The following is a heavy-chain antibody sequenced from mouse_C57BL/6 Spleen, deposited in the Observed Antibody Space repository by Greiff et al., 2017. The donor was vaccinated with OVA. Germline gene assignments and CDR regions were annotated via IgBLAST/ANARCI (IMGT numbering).Heavy chain of an antibody. CDR3: TRAEYDEETWYFDV. CDR2: IDPETGGT. Sequence: QVQLQQSGAELVRPGASVTLSCKASGYTFTDYEMHWVKQTPVHGLEWIGPIDPETGGTAYNQKFKGKAILTADKSSSTAYMERRSQTSEDSDGEYCTRAEYDEETWYFDVWGTGTTVTVSS. V-gene: IGHV1-15*01. D-gene: IGHD2-14*01. J-gene: IGHJ1*03. CDR1: GYTFTDYE.